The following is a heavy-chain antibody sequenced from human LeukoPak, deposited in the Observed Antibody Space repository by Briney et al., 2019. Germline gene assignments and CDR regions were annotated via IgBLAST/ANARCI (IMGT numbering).Heavy chain of an antibody. Sequence: GASVKVSCKVSGYTLTELSMHWVRQAPGKGLEWMGGFDPEGGKTIYAQKFQGRVTMTEDTSTDTAYMELSSLRSEDTAVYYCATDRTNYYDILFDYWGQGTLVTVSS. D-gene: IGHD3-22*01. J-gene: IGHJ4*02. CDR3: ATDRTNYYDILFDY. CDR2: FDPEGGKT. V-gene: IGHV1-24*01. CDR1: GYTLTELS.